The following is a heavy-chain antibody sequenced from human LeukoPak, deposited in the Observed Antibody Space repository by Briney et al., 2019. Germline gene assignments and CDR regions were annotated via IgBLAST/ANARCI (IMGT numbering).Heavy chain of an antibody. J-gene: IGHJ5*02. D-gene: IGHD2-2*01. CDR1: GGSISSSTYF. CDR2: IYYSGST. CDR3: ARHTDCSSTSCFLFGP. V-gene: IGHV4-39*01. Sequence: SETLSLTCSVSGGSISSSTYFWGWIRQPPGKGLEWIGSIYYSGSTYYNPSLKSRVTISVDTSKNQLSLELSSVTAADTAVYYCARHTDCSSTSCFLFGPWGQGTLVTVSS.